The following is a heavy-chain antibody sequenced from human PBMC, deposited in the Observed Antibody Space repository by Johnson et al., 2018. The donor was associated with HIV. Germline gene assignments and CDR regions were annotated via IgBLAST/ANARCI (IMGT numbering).Heavy chain of an antibody. J-gene: IGHJ3*01. CDR3: ARDDTGYSSSFDAFDV. Sequence: VQLVESGGGLVQPGGSLRLSCAASGFTFNTYWMTWVRQPPGKGLEWVANIKQDGSEKYYVDSMKGRFTISRDNAKNSLYLQMNSLRAEDTAVYYCARDDTGYSSSFDAFDVWGQGTMVTVSS. CDR2: IKQDGSEK. V-gene: IGHV3-7*05. D-gene: IGHD6-13*01. CDR1: GFTFNTYW.